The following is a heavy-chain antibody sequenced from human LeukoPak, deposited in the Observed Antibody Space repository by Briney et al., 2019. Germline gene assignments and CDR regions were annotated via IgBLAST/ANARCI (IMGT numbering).Heavy chain of an antibody. CDR1: GFTFSSYS. V-gene: IGHV3-21*01. D-gene: IGHD1/OR15-1a*01. J-gene: IGHJ6*02. CDR2: ISSSSTYI. CDR3: AREALNMYYGMDV. Sequence: GGSLRLSCAASGFTFSSYSMNRVPRAPGKGLEGVSSISSSSTYIYYADSVKGRFTISRDNAKNSLSLQMNSLRAEDTAVYYCAREALNMYYGMDVWGQGTTITVSS.